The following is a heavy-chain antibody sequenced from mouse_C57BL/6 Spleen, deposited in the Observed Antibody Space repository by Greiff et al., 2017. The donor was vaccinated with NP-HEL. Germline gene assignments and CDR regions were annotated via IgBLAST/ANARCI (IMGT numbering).Heavy chain of an antibody. CDR3: ARIRYFDV. V-gene: IGHV1-61*01. Sequence: VQLQQPGAELVRPGSSVKLSCKASGYTFTSYWMDWVKQRPGQGLEWIGNIYPSDSETHYNQKFKDKATLTVDKSSSTAYMQLSSLTSEDSAVYYCARIRYFDVWGTGTTVTVAS. CDR2: IYPSDSET. J-gene: IGHJ1*03. CDR1: GYTFTSYW.